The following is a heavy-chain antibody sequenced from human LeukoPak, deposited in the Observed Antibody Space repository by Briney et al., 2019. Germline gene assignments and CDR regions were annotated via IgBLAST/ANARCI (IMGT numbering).Heavy chain of an antibody. Sequence: PGGSLRLSCAASGFTFSSYSMNWVRQAPGKGLEWVSSISSSSSYIYYADSVKGRFTISRDNAKNSLYLQMNSLRAEDTAVYYCAISYYDSSGYFDYWGQGTLVTVSP. CDR3: AISYYDSSGYFDY. V-gene: IGHV3-21*01. J-gene: IGHJ4*02. CDR1: GFTFSSYS. D-gene: IGHD3-22*01. CDR2: ISSSSSYI.